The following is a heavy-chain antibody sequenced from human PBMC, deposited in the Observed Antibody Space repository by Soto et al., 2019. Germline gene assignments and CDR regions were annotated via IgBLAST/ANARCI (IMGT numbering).Heavy chain of an antibody. CDR3: ASRVSLWFGESPRKFDY. CDR1: GFTVSSNY. CDR2: IYSGGST. V-gene: IGHV3-66*01. Sequence: GGSLRLSCAASGFTVSSNYMSWVRQAPGKGLEWVSVIYSGGSTYYADSVKGRFTISRDNSKNTLYLQMNSLRAEDTAVYYCASRVSLWFGESPRKFDYWGQGTLVTVSS. D-gene: IGHD3-10*01. J-gene: IGHJ4*02.